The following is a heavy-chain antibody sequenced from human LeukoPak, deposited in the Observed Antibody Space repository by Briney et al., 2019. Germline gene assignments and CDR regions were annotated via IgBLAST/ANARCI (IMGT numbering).Heavy chain of an antibody. D-gene: IGHD2-8*01. J-gene: IGHJ4*02. CDR3: ARVARYCTNGVCYNDY. V-gene: IGHV3-74*01. CDR1: GFTFSNYW. CDR2: INSDGSSP. Sequence: PGGSLRLSCAASGFTFSNYWMHWVRQAPGKGLVWVSRINSDGSSPTYADSVKGRFTISRDNAKNTLYVQMNSLRAEDTAVYYCARVARYCTNGVCYNDYWGQGTLVIVSS.